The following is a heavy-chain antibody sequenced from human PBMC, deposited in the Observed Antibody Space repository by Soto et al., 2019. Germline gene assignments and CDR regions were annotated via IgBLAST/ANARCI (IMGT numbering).Heavy chain of an antibody. CDR3: ARDSAGYDFWSGYLTSYNWFDP. D-gene: IGHD3-3*01. CDR1: GYTFTSYG. J-gene: IGHJ5*02. V-gene: IGHV1-18*01. CDR2: ISAYNGNT. Sequence: GASVKVSCTASGYTFTSYGISWVRQAPGQGLEWMGWISAYNGNTNYAQKLQGRVTMTTDTSTSTAYMELRSLRSDDTAVYYCARDSAGYDFWSGYLTSYNWFDPWGQGTLVTVSS.